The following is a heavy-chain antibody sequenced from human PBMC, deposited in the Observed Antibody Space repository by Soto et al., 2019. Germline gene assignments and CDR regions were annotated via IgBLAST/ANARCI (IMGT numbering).Heavy chain of an antibody. D-gene: IGHD3-22*01. Sequence: PSETLSLTCAINGGSFSGYYWSWIRQPPGKGLEWIGEINHSGSTNYNPSLKSRVTISVDTSKNQFSLKLSSVTAADTAVYYCARLRNEIGAAYYDSSGYPQGWFDPWGQGTLVTVS. CDR1: GGSFSGYY. CDR3: ARLRNEIGAAYYDSSGYPQGWFDP. J-gene: IGHJ5*02. V-gene: IGHV4-34*01. CDR2: INHSGST.